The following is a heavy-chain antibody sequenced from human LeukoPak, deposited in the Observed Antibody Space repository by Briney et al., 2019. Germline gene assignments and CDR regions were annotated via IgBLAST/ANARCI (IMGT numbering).Heavy chain of an antibody. CDR2: IYYSGST. CDR1: GGSISSYY. J-gene: IGHJ4*02. CDR3: ARDPDYYDSSGYYHPWYY. Sequence: PSETLSLTCTVSGGSISSYYWSWLRQPPGKGLEWIGSIYYSGSTYYNPSLKSRVTISVDTSKNQFSLKLSSVTAADTAVYYCARDPDYYDSSGYYHPWYYWGQGTLVTVSS. V-gene: IGHV4-39*07. D-gene: IGHD3-22*01.